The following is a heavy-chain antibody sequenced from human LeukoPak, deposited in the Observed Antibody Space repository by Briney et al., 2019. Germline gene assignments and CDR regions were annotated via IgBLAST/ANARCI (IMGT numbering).Heavy chain of an antibody. CDR2: IIPIFGTA. V-gene: IGHV1-69*01. CDR3: ARDGYSGYQGGPGFDY. Sequence: SVKVSCKASGGTFSSYAISWVRQAPGQGLEWMGGIIPIFGTANYAQKFQGRVTTTADESTSTAYMELSSLRSEDTAVYYCARDGYSGYQGGPGFDYWGQGTLVTVSS. CDR1: GGTFSSYA. J-gene: IGHJ4*02. D-gene: IGHD5-12*01.